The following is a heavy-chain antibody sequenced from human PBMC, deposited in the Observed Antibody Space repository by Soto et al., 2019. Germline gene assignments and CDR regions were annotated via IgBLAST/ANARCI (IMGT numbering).Heavy chain of an antibody. CDR2: IYYSGST. V-gene: IGHV4-59*01. J-gene: IGHJ6*02. Sequence: SETMSLTCTVAGGSISSYYWSWIRQHPGKGLEWIGYIYYSGSTNYNPSLKSRVTISVDTSKNQFSLKLSSVTAADTAVYYCARDPMVRGVNPYYYYYGMDVWGQGTTVTVSS. CDR1: GGSISSYY. CDR3: ARDPMVRGVNPYYYYYGMDV. D-gene: IGHD3-10*01.